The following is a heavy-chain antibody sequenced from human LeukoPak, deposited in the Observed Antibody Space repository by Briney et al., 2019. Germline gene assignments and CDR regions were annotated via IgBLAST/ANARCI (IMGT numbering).Heavy chain of an antibody. D-gene: IGHD3-10*01. V-gene: IGHV4-39*07. CDR2: IYYTGNT. CDR1: GDSIIGYY. J-gene: IGHJ3*02. Sequence: PSETLSLTCTVSGDSIIGYYWGWIRQPPGKGLEWIGHIYYTGNTYYNSSLKSRITISLDTSKNQFSRKVISMTAADTAAYYCTKSDGYGLIRICGRGTMVTVSS. CDR3: TKSDGYGLIRI.